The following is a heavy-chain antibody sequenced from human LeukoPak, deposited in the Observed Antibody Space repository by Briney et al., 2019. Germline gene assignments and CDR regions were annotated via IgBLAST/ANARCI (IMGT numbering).Heavy chain of an antibody. D-gene: IGHD3-22*01. CDR1: GFTFSSYG. Sequence: GGSLRLSCAASGFTFSSYGMHWARQAPGKGLEWVAVISYDGSNKYYADSVKGRFTISRDNSKNTLYLQMNSLRAEDTAVYYCARAYYYDSSGYWYYFDYWGQGTLVTVSS. V-gene: IGHV3-30*03. CDR2: ISYDGSNK. CDR3: ARAYYYDSSGYWYYFDY. J-gene: IGHJ4*02.